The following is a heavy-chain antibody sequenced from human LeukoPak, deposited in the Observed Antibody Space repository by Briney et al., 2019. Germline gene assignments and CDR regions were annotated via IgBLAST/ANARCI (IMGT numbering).Heavy chain of an antibody. J-gene: IGHJ4*02. D-gene: IGHD1-1*01. Sequence: PGGSLRLSCAASGFTFSSYGLHWVRQAPGKGLEWVAFIRYDGSNKYYADSVKGRFTISRDNSKNTLYLQVNSLRAEDTAVYYCAKGNWNEDPFDYWGQGTLVTVSS. CDR1: GFTFSSYG. CDR3: AKGNWNEDPFDY. CDR2: IRYDGSNK. V-gene: IGHV3-30*02.